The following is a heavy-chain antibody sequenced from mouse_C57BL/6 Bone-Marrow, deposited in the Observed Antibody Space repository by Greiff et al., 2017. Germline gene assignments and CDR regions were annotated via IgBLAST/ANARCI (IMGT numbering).Heavy chain of an antibody. V-gene: IGHV14-3*01. CDR1: GFNIKNTY. CDR3: ATRVAVHYA. J-gene: IGHJ2*01. D-gene: IGHD1-1*01. CDR2: IDPANGNT. Sequence: VQLQQSVAELVRPGASVKLSCTASGFNIKNTYMHWVKQRPEQGLEWIGRIDPANGNTPSAPPFQGQAPITADTSSNTAYLQLSSLTSEDTANYYGATRVAVHYAWGQGTTRTVSS.